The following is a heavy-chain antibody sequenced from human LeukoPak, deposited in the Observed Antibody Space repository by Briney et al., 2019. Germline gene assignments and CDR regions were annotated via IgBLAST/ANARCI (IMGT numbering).Heavy chain of an antibody. J-gene: IGHJ3*02. D-gene: IGHD1-1*01. Sequence: PGGSLRLSCAASGFTFRSYGMHWVRQAPGKGLEWVAFIRYDGSSNYYADSVKGRFTISRDNSRSTLYLQMNSLRAEDMALYYCAKDLKYNWNAGGAFDIWGQGTMVTVSS. CDR1: GFTFRSYG. CDR2: IRYDGSSN. CDR3: AKDLKYNWNAGGAFDI. V-gene: IGHV3-30*02.